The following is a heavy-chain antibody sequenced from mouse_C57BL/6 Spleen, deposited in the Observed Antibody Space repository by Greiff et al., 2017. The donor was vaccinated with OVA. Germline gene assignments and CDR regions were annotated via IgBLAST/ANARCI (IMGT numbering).Heavy chain of an antibody. D-gene: IGHD2-1*01. Sequence: QVQLQQPGAELVRPGSSVKLSCKASGYTFTSYWMHWVKQRPIQGLEWIGNIDPSDSETHYNQKFKDKATLTVDKSSSTAYMQLSSLTSEDSAVYYCARCHYGNPYYAMDYWGQGTSVTVSS. V-gene: IGHV1-52*01. CDR1: GYTFTSYW. J-gene: IGHJ4*01. CDR3: ARCHYGNPYYAMDY. CDR2: IDPSDSET.